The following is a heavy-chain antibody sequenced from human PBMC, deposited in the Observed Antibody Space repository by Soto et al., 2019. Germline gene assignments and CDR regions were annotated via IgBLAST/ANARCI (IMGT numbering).Heavy chain of an antibody. J-gene: IGHJ4*02. V-gene: IGHV3-48*02. CDR3: AGTLSWRRGPFDS. CDR1: GFIFNTYS. CDR2: ISGSSQTI. D-gene: IGHD2-15*01. Sequence: PGGSLRLSCAASGFIFNTYSMNWVRQAPGKGLEWVSYISGSSQTIFYADSVRGRFTISRDNANNSTYLQMVSLRDEDTAVYYCAGTLSWRRGPFDSWGQGTLVTVSS.